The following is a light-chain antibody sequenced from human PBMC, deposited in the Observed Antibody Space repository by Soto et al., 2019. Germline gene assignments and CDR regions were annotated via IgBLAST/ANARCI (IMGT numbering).Light chain of an antibody. CDR2: YAS. V-gene: IGKV3-11*01. CDR3: QQRSTWPFLT. J-gene: IGKJ4*01. CDR1: QTVSRY. Sequence: VLTQSPATLSLSPGERATLSCRASQTVSRYLAWYQQKPGRAPRLLIYYASHRAAGIPARFSGSGSGTDYTLTISSLNPADFAVYYCQQRSTWPFLTFGGGTKVEI.